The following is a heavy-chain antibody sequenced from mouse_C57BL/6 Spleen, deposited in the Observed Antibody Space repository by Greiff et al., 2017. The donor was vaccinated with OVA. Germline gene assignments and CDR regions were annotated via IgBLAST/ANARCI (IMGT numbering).Heavy chain of an antibody. Sequence: VQLQQSGAELARPGASVKMSCKASGYTFTSYTMHWVKQRPGQGLEWIGYINPSSGYTKYNQKFKDKATLTADKSSSTAYMQLSSLTSEDSAVYYCARYGLANWDEGYWGKGPTLTVAS. D-gene: IGHD4-1*01. V-gene: IGHV1-4*01. J-gene: IGHJ2*01. CDR1: GYTFTSYT. CDR2: INPSSGYT. CDR3: ARYGLANWDEGY.